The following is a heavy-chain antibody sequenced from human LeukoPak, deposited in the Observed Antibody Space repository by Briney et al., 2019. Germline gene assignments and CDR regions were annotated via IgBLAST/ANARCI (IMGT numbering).Heavy chain of an antibody. Sequence: KAGGSLRLSCAASGFTFSDYYMSWIRQAPGKGLEWVSYISSSGSTIYYADSVKGRFTISRDNAKNSLYLQMNSLRAEDTAVYYCARAGILTGYPTLSGNEAPDYWGQGTLVTVSS. J-gene: IGHJ4*02. CDR1: GFTFSDYY. CDR2: ISSSGSTI. D-gene: IGHD3-9*01. CDR3: ARAGILTGYPTLSGNEAPDY. V-gene: IGHV3-11*04.